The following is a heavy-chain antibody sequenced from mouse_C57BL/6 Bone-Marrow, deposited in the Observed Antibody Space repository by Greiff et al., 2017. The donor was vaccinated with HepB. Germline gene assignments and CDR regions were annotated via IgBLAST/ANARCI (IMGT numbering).Heavy chain of an antibody. D-gene: IGHD2-3*01. Sequence: EVKLVESGGGLVQPGGSMKLSCVASGFTFSNYWMNWVRQSPEKGLEWVAQIRLKSDNYATHYAESVKGRFTISRDDSKSSVYLQMNNVRAEDTGIYYCTRDGYYRAWFAYWGQGTLVTVSA. CDR3: TRDGYYRAWFAY. CDR2: IRLKSDNYAT. V-gene: IGHV6-3*01. J-gene: IGHJ3*01. CDR1: GFTFSNYW.